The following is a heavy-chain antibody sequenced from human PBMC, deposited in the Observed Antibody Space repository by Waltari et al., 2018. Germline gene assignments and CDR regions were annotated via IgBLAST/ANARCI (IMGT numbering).Heavy chain of an antibody. J-gene: IGHJ6*03. CDR2: IKEDGSET. D-gene: IGHD2-15*01. CDR3: ARERRDILLVVATTPYYYYMDA. Sequence: EVQLVESGGDLVQPGGSLRLSCVVSGLNFNNYWMSWVRRVPGKGLEWVANIKEDGSETHYVDSVQGRFAISRDNAKNSLYLQMNGLRAEDTAVYFCARERRDILLVVATTPYYYYMDAWGKGTTVAVSS. V-gene: IGHV3-7*01. CDR1: GLNFNNYW.